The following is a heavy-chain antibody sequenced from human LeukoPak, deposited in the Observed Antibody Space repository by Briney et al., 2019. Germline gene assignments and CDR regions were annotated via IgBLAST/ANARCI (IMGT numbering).Heavy chain of an antibody. V-gene: IGHV2-5*02. CDR2: IYRDDDK. D-gene: IGHD2-2*03. J-gene: IGHJ4*02. Sequence: SGPTLVKPTQTLTLTCTFSGFSISSGVGVGWIRQPPGKALEWLALIYRDDDKRYSPSMQKRLTVTKDTSKNEVVFNMTDMDPLDTATYFCVYRLGRWIFDYWGQGILVTVSS. CDR3: VYRLGRWIFDY. CDR1: GFSISSGVG.